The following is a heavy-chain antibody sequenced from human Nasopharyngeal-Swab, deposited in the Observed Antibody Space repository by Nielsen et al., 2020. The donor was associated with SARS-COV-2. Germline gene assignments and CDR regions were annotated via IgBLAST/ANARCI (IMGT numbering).Heavy chain of an antibody. CDR3: AIDSSGWFTYDY. V-gene: IGHV4-4*07. Sequence: GSLRLSCTVSGGSISNYYWSWIRQPPGKGLEWIGRIYTSGSTNYNPSLKSQVTMSVDTSKNQFSLKLSSVTAADTAVYYCAIDSSGWFTYDYWGQGTLVTVSS. CDR2: IYTSGST. J-gene: IGHJ4*02. CDR1: GGSISNYY. D-gene: IGHD6-19*01.